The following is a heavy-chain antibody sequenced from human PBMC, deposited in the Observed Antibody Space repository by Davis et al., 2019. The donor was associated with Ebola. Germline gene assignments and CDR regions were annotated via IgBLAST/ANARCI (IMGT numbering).Heavy chain of an antibody. J-gene: IGHJ4*02. CDR3: TRRPGVGDYVGN. D-gene: IGHD4-17*01. CDR2: IYHSGST. Sequence: PSETLSLTCTVSGGSISSGSYYWSWIRQPPGKGLEWIGSIYHSGSTYYNPSLKSRVTISVDTSKNQFSLKLTSVTAADTAVYYCTRRPGVGDYVGNWGQGTLVTVSS. CDR1: GGSISSGSYY. V-gene: IGHV4-39*07.